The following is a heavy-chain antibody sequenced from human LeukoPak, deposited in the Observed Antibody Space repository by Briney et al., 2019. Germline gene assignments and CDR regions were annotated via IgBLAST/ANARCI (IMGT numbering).Heavy chain of an antibody. Sequence: APVKVSCKASGGTFSNYAISWVRQAPGQGLEWMGRVIPILGIANYAQKFQGRVTITADKSTSTAYMELSSLRSEDTAVYYCARDPIYGPYYFDYWGQGTLVTVSS. J-gene: IGHJ4*02. CDR2: VIPILGIA. V-gene: IGHV1-69*04. CDR3: ARDPIYGPYYFDY. D-gene: IGHD2/OR15-2a*01. CDR1: GGTFSNYA.